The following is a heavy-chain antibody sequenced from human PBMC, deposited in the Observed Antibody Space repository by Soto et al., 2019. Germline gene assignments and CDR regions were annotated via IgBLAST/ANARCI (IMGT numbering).Heavy chain of an antibody. CDR2: ISYDGSNK. Sequence: QVQLVESGGGVVQPGRSLRLSCAASGFTFSSYGMHWVRQAPGKGLEWVAVISYDGSNKYYADSVKGRFTISRDNSKNTLYLQMNRLRAEDTAVYYCAKDILGGYDLYYYYYGMDVCGQGTTVTVSS. J-gene: IGHJ6*02. D-gene: IGHD5-12*01. V-gene: IGHV3-30*18. CDR3: AKDILGGYDLYYYYYGMDV. CDR1: GFTFSSYG.